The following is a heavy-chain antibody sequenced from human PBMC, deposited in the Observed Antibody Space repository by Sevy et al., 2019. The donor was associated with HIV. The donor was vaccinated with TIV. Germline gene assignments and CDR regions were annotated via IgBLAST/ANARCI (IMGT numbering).Heavy chain of an antibody. D-gene: IGHD2-8*01. CDR3: ARESTRCSNGVCYGYYDLDV. Sequence: GGSLRLSCAASGFIFSDYYMSWIRQAPGKGLEWVSYISLSGSTIYYADSVKGRFTISRDNAKNSLYLQMNSLRAEDTAVYFCARESTRCSNGVCYGYYDLDVWGQGTTVTVSS. CDR1: GFIFSDYY. CDR2: ISLSGSTI. V-gene: IGHV3-11*01. J-gene: IGHJ6*02.